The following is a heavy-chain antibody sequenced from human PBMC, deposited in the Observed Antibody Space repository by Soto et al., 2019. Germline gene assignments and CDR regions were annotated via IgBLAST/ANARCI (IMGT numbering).Heavy chain of an antibody. D-gene: IGHD2-21*02. CDR2: INFDGTKK. V-gene: IGHV3-33*01. CDR3: VRGGAGVVTDIDS. CDR1: GFIFSDYG. J-gene: IGHJ4*02. Sequence: QVQLVESGGGVVQPGRSLRLSCSASGFIFSDYGFQWVRQAPGKGLEWLTLINFDGTKKKFAESVRGRFTISRDNSNKTLVLQMNSRRGDYTAVCYCVRGGAGVVTDIDSWGQGTLVTVSS.